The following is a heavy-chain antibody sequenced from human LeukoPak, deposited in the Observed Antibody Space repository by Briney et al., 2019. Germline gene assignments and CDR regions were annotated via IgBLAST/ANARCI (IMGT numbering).Heavy chain of an antibody. CDR2: ISSSSSFI. CDR1: GFTFSNCS. D-gene: IGHD3-16*01. J-gene: IGHJ5*02. Sequence: KTGGSLRLSCAASGFTFSNCSMNWVRQAPGKGLEWVSSISSSSSFIYYADSVKGRFTISRDNSKNTLYLQMNSLRAEDTAVYYRAKDLEGGGGIDDPPTGFDPWGQGTLVTVSS. V-gene: IGHV3-21*04. CDR3: AKDLEGGGGIDDPPTGFDP.